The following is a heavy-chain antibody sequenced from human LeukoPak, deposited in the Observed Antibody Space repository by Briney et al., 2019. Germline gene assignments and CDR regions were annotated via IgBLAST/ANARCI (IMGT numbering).Heavy chain of an antibody. D-gene: IGHD4-17*01. J-gene: IGHJ5*02. Sequence: SETLSLSCTVSGGSISSYYWSWIRQPPGKGLEWIGYIYYSGSTNYNPSLKSRVTISVDTSKNQFSLKLSSVTAADTAVYYCARALLRPWFDPWGQGTLVTVSS. CDR3: ARALLRPWFDP. V-gene: IGHV4-59*01. CDR1: GGSISSYY. CDR2: IYYSGST.